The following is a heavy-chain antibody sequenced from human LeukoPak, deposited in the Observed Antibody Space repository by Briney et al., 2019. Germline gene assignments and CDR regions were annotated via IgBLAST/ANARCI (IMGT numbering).Heavy chain of an antibody. J-gene: IGHJ4*02. V-gene: IGHV3-21*01. CDR3: AKNSMVRGVDFDY. CDR1: GFTFSSYS. D-gene: IGHD3-10*01. Sequence: PGGALRLSCAASGFTFSSYSMNWGRQAPGEGLEWGSSISSSSSYIYYADSVKGRFTISRDNAKNSLYLQMNSLRAEDTAVYYCAKNSMVRGVDFDYWGQGTLVTVSS. CDR2: ISSSSSYI.